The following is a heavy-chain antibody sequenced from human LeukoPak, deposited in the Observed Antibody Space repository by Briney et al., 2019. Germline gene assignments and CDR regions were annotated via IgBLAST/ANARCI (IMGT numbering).Heavy chain of an antibody. D-gene: IGHD6-19*01. CDR3: ARLSVSSGWADF. CDR1: GGSISSSSYY. J-gene: IGHJ4*02. CDR2: IYYSGST. Sequence: SETLSLTCSVSGGSISSSSYYWGWIRQPAGKGLEWIGSIYYSGSTYYNPSRKSRVTISVDTSKNQFSLNLSSVTAADTAVYYCARLSVSSGWADFWGQGTLVTVSP. V-gene: IGHV4-39*01.